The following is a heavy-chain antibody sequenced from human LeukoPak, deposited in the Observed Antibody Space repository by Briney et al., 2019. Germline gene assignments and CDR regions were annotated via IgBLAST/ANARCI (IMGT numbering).Heavy chain of an antibody. D-gene: IGHD5-18*01. CDR3: ARHVGRGYSYGVSPLYYFDY. CDR1: GGSISSDY. CDR2: IYTSGST. J-gene: IGHJ4*02. Sequence: SETLSLTCTVSGGSISSDYWSWIRQPAGKGLEWIGRIYTSGSTNYNPSLTSRVTISVDTSKNQFSLKLSSVTAADTAVYYCARHVGRGYSYGVSPLYYFDYWGQGTLVTVSS. V-gene: IGHV4-4*07.